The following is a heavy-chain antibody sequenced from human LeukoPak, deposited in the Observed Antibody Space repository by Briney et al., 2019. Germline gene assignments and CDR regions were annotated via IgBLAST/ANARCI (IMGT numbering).Heavy chain of an antibody. D-gene: IGHD2-15*01. V-gene: IGHV3-48*04. CDR2: ISSSGSTI. CDR1: GFTFSSYA. CDR3: SFRPAVVAATGDY. J-gene: IGHJ4*02. Sequence: GGSLRLSCAASGFTFSSYAMSWVRQAPGKGLEWVSYISSSGSTIYYADSVKGRFTISRDNAKNSLYLQMNSLRAEDTAVYYCSFRPAVVAATGDYWGQGTLVTVSS.